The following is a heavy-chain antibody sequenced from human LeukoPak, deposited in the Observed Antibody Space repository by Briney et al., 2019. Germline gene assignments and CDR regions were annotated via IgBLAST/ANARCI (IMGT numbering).Heavy chain of an antibody. CDR1: GFTFSSYA. Sequence: GGSLRLSCAASGFTFSSYAMHWVRQAPGKGLEWVAVISYDGSNKYYADSVKGRFTISRDNSKNTLYLQMNSLRAEDTAVYYCARDNYGSGNYYWFDPWGQGTLVTVSS. J-gene: IGHJ5*02. CDR3: ARDNYGSGNYYWFDP. V-gene: IGHV3-30-3*01. CDR2: ISYDGSNK. D-gene: IGHD3-10*01.